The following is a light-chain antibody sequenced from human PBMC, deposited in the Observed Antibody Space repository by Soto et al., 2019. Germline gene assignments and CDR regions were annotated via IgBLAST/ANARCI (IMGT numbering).Light chain of an antibody. CDR2: GAA. CDR1: QSITKY. V-gene: IGKV1-39*01. CDR3: QHTYSSPRT. J-gene: IGKJ1*01. Sequence: DIQMTQSPSSLSASVGDRVTITCRASQSITKYLNWYRQKPGKATELLIYGAATLQSGVPSRFSGSGSGTEFTLTISSLQPEDFATYYCQHTYSSPRTFGQGTKVDIK.